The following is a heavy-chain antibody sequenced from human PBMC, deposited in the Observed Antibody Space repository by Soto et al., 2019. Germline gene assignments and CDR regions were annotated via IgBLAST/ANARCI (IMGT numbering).Heavy chain of an antibody. CDR3: ARVRSSGWPLDY. CDR2: ISSSSSFM. D-gene: IGHD6-19*01. J-gene: IGHJ4*02. CDR1: GFSFSTNS. V-gene: IGHV3-48*01. Sequence: EVQLLESGGGLVQPGGSLRLSCAASGFSFSTNSMTWVRQAPGKGLEWISYISSSSSFMTHADSVKGRFTISRDNAKSSVYLQMNSLRGEDTAVYYCARVRSSGWPLDYWGQGTLVTVSS.